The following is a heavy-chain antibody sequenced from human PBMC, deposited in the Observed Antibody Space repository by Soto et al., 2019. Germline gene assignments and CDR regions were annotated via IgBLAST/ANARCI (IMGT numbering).Heavy chain of an antibody. V-gene: IGHV3-23*01. CDR3: AAPSLSTGGYSSFDS. D-gene: IGHD1-26*01. CDR2: VTYSGANT. CDR1: GFTFGSYA. Sequence: EVQLLESGEGLVQPGGSLRLSCAASGFTFGSYAMSWVRQAPGKGLEWVSLVTYSGANTYYAGSVTGRFTISRDNSRNTLYLPMSSLRVEDTAVYYCAAPSLSTGGYSSFDSWGRGTLVTVSS. J-gene: IGHJ4*02.